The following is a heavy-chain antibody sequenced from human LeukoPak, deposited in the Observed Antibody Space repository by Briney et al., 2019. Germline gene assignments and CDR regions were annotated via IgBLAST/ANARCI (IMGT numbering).Heavy chain of an antibody. D-gene: IGHD6-13*01. CDR3: ASLPKTGYSSYDAFDI. CDR2: IYYSGST. V-gene: IGHV4-59*01. J-gene: IGHJ3*02. Sequence: SETLSLTCTVSGGSISSYYWSWIRQPPGKGLEWIGYIYYSGSTNYNPSLKSRVTISVDTSKNQFSLKLSSVTAADTAVYYCASLPKTGYSSYDAFDIWGQGTMVTVSS. CDR1: GGSISSYY.